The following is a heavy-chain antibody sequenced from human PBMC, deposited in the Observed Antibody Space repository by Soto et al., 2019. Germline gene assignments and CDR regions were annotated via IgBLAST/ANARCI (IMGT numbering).Heavy chain of an antibody. V-gene: IGHV1-46*01. Sequence: QVQLVQSGAEVKKPGASVRVSCKASGFTFTTYFMHWLRQAPGQGLEWMGIISPGGDATSYAEKFQGRVTVTKDPSTTTVYMELSSLPSEDTAVYYCARDWRYSSGLHYWGQGTLVTVSS. J-gene: IGHJ4*02. CDR3: ARDWRYSSGLHY. CDR2: ISPGGDAT. CDR1: GFTFTTYF. D-gene: IGHD6-19*01.